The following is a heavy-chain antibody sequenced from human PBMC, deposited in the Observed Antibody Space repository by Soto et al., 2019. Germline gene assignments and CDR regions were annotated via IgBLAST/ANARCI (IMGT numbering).Heavy chain of an antibody. D-gene: IGHD3-22*01. CDR1: GAPFSSYA. J-gene: IGHJ4*02. Sequence: GASVKVSCKASGAPFSSYAISWVRQAPGQGLEWMGGIIPIFGTANYAQKFQGRVTITADESTSTAYMELSSLRSEDTAVYYCASDYYDSSGYYNPPGYCGQGTLVTVSS. V-gene: IGHV1-69*13. CDR2: IIPIFGTA. CDR3: ASDYYDSSGYYNPPGY.